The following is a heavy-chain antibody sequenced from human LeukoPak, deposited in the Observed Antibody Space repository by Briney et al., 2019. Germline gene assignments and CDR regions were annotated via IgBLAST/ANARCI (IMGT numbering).Heavy chain of an antibody. CDR1: GFTFGDYA. CDR2: IRSKAYGGTT. D-gene: IGHD6-13*01. J-gene: IGHJ6*03. V-gene: IGHV3-49*04. CDR3: TRGHSSSWQNYYYYYMDV. Sequence: GGSLRLSCTASGFTFGDYAMSWVRQAPGKGLEWVGFIRSKAYGGTTEYAASVKGRFTISRDDSKSIAYLQMNSLKTEDTAVYYCTRGHSSSWQNYYYYYMDVWGKGTTVTVSS.